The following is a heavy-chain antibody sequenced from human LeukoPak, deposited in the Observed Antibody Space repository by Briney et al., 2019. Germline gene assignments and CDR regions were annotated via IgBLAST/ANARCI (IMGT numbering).Heavy chain of an antibody. CDR1: GFTFSSYW. D-gene: IGHD3-10*01. J-gene: IGHJ6*03. Sequence: PGGSLRLSCAASGFTFSSYWMSWVRQAPGKGLEWVANIKQDGSEKYYVDSVKGRLTISRDNAKNSLYLQMNSLRAEDTAVYYCARDSSSGSYYYYYYYYMDVWGKGTTVTISS. V-gene: IGHV3-7*01. CDR2: IKQDGSEK. CDR3: ARDSSSGSYYYYYYYYMDV.